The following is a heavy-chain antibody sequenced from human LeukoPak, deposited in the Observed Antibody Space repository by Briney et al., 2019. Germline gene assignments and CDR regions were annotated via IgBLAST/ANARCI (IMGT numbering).Heavy chain of an antibody. CDR1: GFTFTDYY. V-gene: IGHV3-11*01. J-gene: IGHJ4*02. Sequence: PGGSLRLSCAASGFTFTDYYMTWVRQAPGKGLEWISYMSNRDDIKKYADSVEGRFTISRDNANNSLFLQMTNLTAEDTAVYYCAKFRHIYDFPVGHFDSWGQGALVIVSS. CDR2: MSNRDDIK. CDR3: AKFRHIYDFPVGHFDS. D-gene: IGHD5-18*01.